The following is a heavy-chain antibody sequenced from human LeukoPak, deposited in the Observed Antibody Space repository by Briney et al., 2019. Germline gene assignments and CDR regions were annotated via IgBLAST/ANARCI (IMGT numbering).Heavy chain of an antibody. D-gene: IGHD5-18*01. CDR3: ARADGYSYGYSDY. J-gene: IGHJ4*02. CDR1: GYTFTGYY. Sequence: GASVKVSCKASGYTFTGYYMHWVRQAPGQGLEWMGWINPNSGGTNYALKFQGRVTMTRDTSISTAYMELSRLRSDDTAVYYCARADGYSYGYSDYWGQGTLVTVSS. CDR2: INPNSGGT. V-gene: IGHV1-2*02.